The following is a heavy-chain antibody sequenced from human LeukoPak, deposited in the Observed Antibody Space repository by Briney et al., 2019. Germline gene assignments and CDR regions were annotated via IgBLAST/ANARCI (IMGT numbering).Heavy chain of an antibody. V-gene: IGHV3-30*18. CDR1: GFTFSSYG. CDR3: AKDYYDSSGHGP. J-gene: IGHJ5*02. D-gene: IGHD3-22*01. Sequence: PGGSLRLSCAASGFTFSSYGMHWVRQAPGKGLEWVAVISYDGSNKYYADSVKGRFTISRDNSKNTLYLQMNSLRAEDTAVYYCAKDYYDSSGHGPWGQGTLVTVSS. CDR2: ISYDGSNK.